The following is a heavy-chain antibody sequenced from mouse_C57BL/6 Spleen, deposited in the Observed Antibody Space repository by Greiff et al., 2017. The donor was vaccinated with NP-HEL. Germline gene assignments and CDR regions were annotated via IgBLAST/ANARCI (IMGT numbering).Heavy chain of an antibody. CDR2: IYPGSGNT. Sequence: QVQLKESGAELVRPGASVKLSCKASGYTFTDYYINWVKQRPGQGLEWIARIYPGSGNTYYNEKFKGKATLTAEKSSSTAYMQLSSLTSEDSAVYFCARIPLYDYDAMDYWGQGTSVTVSS. J-gene: IGHJ4*01. CDR1: GYTFTDYY. V-gene: IGHV1-76*01. CDR3: ARIPLYDYDAMDY. D-gene: IGHD2-3*01.